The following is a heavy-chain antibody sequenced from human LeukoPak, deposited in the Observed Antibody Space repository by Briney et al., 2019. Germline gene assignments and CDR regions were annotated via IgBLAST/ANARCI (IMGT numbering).Heavy chain of an antibody. CDR3: ARDRQVWFGAFGFDY. CDR1: GFTFSSYW. D-gene: IGHD3-10*01. J-gene: IGHJ4*02. V-gene: IGHV3-74*01. CDR2: INSDGSST. Sequence: GGSLRLSCAASGFTFSSYWMHWVRQAPGKGLVWVSRINSDGSSTSYADSVKGRFTISRDNAKNTLYLQMNSLRAEDTAVYYCARDRQVWFGAFGFDYWGQGTLVTVSS.